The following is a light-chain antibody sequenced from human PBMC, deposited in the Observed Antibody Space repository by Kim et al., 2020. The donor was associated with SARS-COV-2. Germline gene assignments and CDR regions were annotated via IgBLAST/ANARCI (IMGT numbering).Light chain of an antibody. CDR3: SSYAGGSTVL. J-gene: IGLJ2*01. CDR2: EVN. Sequence: QSALTQPASVSGSPGQTITISCTGTTSDIGSYNLVSWYQQHPGKAPRLMIYEVNKRPSGVSNRFSGSKSGNTASLTISMFLAEDEAHYYCSSYAGGSTVLFGGGTQLTVL. CDR1: TSDIGSYNL. V-gene: IGLV2-23*02.